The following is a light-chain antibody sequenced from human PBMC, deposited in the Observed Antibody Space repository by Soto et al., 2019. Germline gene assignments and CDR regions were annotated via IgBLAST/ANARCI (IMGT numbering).Light chain of an antibody. CDR3: QQYQDYPYT. J-gene: IGKJ4*01. CDR1: QDSGRS. V-gene: IGKV1-16*01. CDR2: DGF. Sequence: DIRMTQSPSSLSASVGDRVTITCRASQDSGRSFAWFQQKPGKAPKSLVYDGFIFQSGVPARFSVSGSGTDLTLTISGLQPEDFATYYCQQYQDYPYTVGGGTKVEIK.